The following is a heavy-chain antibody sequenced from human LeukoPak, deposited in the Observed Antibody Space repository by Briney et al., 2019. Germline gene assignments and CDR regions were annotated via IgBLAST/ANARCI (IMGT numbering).Heavy chain of an antibody. V-gene: IGHV3-11*01. CDR2: ISSSGNTI. D-gene: IGHD6-13*01. J-gene: IGHJ4*02. CDR3: AREDSSRTIDC. Sequence: PGGSLRLSCATSGFTFSDYYMSWLRQAPGKGLEWVSYISSSGNTIYYADSVKGRFTISRDNAKNSLYLQMNSLRAEDTAVYYCAREDSSRTIDCWGQGTLVTVSS. CDR1: GFTFSDYY.